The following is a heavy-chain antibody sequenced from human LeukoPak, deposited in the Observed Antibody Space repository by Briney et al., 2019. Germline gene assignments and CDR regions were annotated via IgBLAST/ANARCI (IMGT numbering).Heavy chain of an antibody. Sequence: SGGSLRLSCAASGFTVSSNYMNWVRQAPGKGLEWVSLIYSGGAIRYADSVKGRFTISRDSSKNTLFLQMNDLTVEDTARYYCARRPGNWGQGILVTVSS. CDR1: GFTVSSNY. CDR3: ARRPGN. V-gene: IGHV3-53*01. CDR2: IYSGGAI. J-gene: IGHJ4*02. D-gene: IGHD1-14*01.